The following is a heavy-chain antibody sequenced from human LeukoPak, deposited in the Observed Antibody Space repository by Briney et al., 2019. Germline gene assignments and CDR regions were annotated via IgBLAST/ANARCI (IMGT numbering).Heavy chain of an antibody. CDR2: IYSGGST. J-gene: IGHJ4*02. CDR3: ARDRARGKYYFDY. CDR1: GFTVSSNY. Sequence: PGGSLRLSCAASGFTVSSNYMSWVRQAPGKGLEWVSVIYSGGSTYYAYSVKGRFTTSRDNSKNTLYLQMNSLRAEDTAVYYCARDRARGKYYFDYWGQGTLVTVSS. V-gene: IGHV3-53*01.